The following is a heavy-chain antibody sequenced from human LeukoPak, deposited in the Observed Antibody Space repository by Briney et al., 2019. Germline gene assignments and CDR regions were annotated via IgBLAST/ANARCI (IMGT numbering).Heavy chain of an antibody. Sequence: SGPTLVNPTQTLTLTCTLSGFSLSTSGMRVSWIRQPPGKALEWLARIDWDDDKFYSTSLKTRLTISKDTSKNQVVLTMTNMDPVDTATYYCARSGPDALYCSGGSCYSIAFDIWGQGTMVTVSS. CDR1: GFSLSTSGMR. CDR2: IDWDDDK. V-gene: IGHV2-70*04. J-gene: IGHJ3*02. D-gene: IGHD2-15*01. CDR3: ARSGPDALYCSGGSCYSIAFDI.